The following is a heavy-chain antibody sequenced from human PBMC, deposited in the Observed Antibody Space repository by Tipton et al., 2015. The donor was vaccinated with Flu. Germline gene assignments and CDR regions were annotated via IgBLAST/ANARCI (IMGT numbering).Heavy chain of an antibody. Sequence: QLVQSGAEVKKPGASVKVSCKASGYTFTYYGVSWVRQAPGQGLEWMGWISAYNGNTNYAQKFQGRVTMTTDTSTNTVYMELRSLRSNDTAVYYCARKLRVAGACTGWFDPWGQGTLVSVST. J-gene: IGHJ5*02. CDR3: ARKLRVAGACTGWFDP. V-gene: IGHV1-18*01. D-gene: IGHD6-19*01. CDR1: GYTFTYYG. CDR2: ISAYNGNT.